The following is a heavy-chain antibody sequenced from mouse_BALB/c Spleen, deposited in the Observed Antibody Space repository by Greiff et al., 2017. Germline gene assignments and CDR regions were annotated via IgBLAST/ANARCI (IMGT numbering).Heavy chain of an antibody. J-gene: IGHJ4*01. V-gene: IGHV1S127*01. CDR2: IDPSDSYT. CDR1: GYTFTSYW. CDR3: TRGGDYYAMDY. Sequence: QVQLKQPGAELVKPGASVKMSCKASGYTFTSYWMHWVKQRPGQGLEWIGVIDPSDSYTSYNQKFKGKATLTVDTSSSTAYMQLSSLTSEDSAVYYCTRGGDYYAMDYWGQGTSVTVSS.